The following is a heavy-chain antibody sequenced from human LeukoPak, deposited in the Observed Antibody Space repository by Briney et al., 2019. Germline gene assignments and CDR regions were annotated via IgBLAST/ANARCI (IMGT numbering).Heavy chain of an antibody. CDR1: GGAISRSGYY. J-gene: IGHJ6*02. V-gene: IGHV4-31*03. Sequence: SETLTLTCTVSGGAISRSGYYWSWIRQHPGKGLEWIANIYYSGITYYNPSLKSRVTIPVDTSKNQFSLKLSSVTAADTAVYYCARDLRSSSSSGINYYGMDVWGQGTTVTVSS. CDR3: ARDLRSSSSSGINYYGMDV. CDR2: IYYSGIT. D-gene: IGHD6-6*01.